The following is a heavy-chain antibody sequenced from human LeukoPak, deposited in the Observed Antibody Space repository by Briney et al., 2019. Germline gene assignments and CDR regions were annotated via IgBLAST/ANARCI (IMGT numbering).Heavy chain of an antibody. CDR2: IKSKTDGGTT. CDR1: GFTFSNAW. CDR3: TTLYYYDSSGTVVVPI. V-gene: IGHV3-15*01. J-gene: IGHJ3*02. Sequence: GGSLRLSCAASGFTFSNAWMSWVRQAPGKGLEWVGRIKSKTDGGTTDYAAPVKGRFTISRDDSKNTLYLQMNSLKTEDTAVYYCTTLYYYDSSGTVVVPIWGQGTMVTVSS. D-gene: IGHD3-22*01.